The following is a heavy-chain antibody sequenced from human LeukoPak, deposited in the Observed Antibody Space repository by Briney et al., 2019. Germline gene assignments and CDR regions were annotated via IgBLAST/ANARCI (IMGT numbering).Heavy chain of an antibody. CDR3: ARRGRNSSGWQDYL. CDR2: IYHTGST. D-gene: IGHD6-25*01. J-gene: IGHJ4*02. CDR1: GGSISSYY. V-gene: IGHV4-59*01. Sequence: KPSETLSLTCTVSGGSISSYYWSWIRQPPGKGLEWIATIYHTGSTNYNPSPSSRVTISIDTAKNQFSLKLTSVTAADTAVYYCARRGRNSSGWQDYLWGQGTLVTVSS.